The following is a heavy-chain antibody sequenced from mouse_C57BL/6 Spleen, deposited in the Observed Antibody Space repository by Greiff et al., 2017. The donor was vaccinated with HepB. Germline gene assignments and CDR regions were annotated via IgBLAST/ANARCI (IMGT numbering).Heavy chain of an antibody. Sequence: EVQLVESGGGLVQSGRSLRLSCATSGFTFSDFYMEWVRQAPGKGLEWIAASRNKANDYTTEYSASVKGRFIVSRDTSQSILYLQMNALRAEDTAIYYCARDRVGAMDYWGQGTSVTVSS. CDR1: GFTFSDFY. CDR2: SRNKANDYTT. D-gene: IGHD1-1*01. CDR3: ARDRVGAMDY. J-gene: IGHJ4*01. V-gene: IGHV7-1*01.